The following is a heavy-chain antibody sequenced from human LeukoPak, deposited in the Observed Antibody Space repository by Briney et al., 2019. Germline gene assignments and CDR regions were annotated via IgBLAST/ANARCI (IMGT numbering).Heavy chain of an antibody. D-gene: IGHD3-22*01. CDR2: IYYSGST. J-gene: IGHJ3*02. Sequence: SETLSLTCTVSGGSISSSSYYWGWIRQPPGTGLEWIGSIYYSGSTYYNPSLKSRVTISVDTSKNQFSLKLSSVTAADTAVYYCARADSSGYPPDAFDIWGQGTMVTVSS. CDR1: GGSISSSSYY. V-gene: IGHV4-39*07. CDR3: ARADSSGYPPDAFDI.